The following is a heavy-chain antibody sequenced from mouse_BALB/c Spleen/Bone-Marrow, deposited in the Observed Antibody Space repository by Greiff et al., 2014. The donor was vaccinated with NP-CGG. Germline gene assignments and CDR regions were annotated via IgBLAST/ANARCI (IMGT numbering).Heavy chain of an antibody. V-gene: IGHV5-12-2*01. Sequence: EVMLVESGGGLVQPGGSLKISCAASGFTFSSYIMSWVRQTPEKRLEWVAYISNGGGSTFYPDTVKGLFTIARDMAKNTLYRQMISLKPEDTAMYYCARQGVYYGKTYYAMDYWGQGTSVTVSS. D-gene: IGHD2-1*01. J-gene: IGHJ4*01. CDR3: ARQGVYYGKTYYAMDY. CDR2: ISNGGGST. CDR1: GFTFSSYI.